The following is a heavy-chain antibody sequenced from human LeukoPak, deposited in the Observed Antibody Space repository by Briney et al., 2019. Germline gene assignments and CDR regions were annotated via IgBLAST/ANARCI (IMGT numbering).Heavy chain of an antibody. V-gene: IGHV3-23*01. CDR3: AKEGIFGVVTPRDYFDY. J-gene: IGHJ4*02. Sequence: GGSLRLSCAASGFTFSTYAMSWVRQAPGKGLEWVSTISGSGGSTYYADSVKGRFTISRDNSKNTLYLQMNSLRAEDTAVYYCAKEGIFGVVTPRDYFDYWGQGTLVTVSS. CDR2: ISGSGGST. D-gene: IGHD3-3*01. CDR1: GFTFSTYA.